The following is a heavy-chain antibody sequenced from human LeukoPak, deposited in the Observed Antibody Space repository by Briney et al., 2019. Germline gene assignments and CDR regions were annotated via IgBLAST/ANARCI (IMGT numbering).Heavy chain of an antibody. CDR2: INYDGTST. CDR3: ARHTTDRPNLIDH. CDR1: GFTFSSKTYW. D-gene: IGHD6-6*01. J-gene: IGHJ4*02. V-gene: IGHV3-74*01. Sequence: PAGGSLRLSCAASGFTFSSKTYWMHWVRQAPGKGLVWVSRINYDGTSTNYADSVKGRFTISRDNARDTLYLQMNRLRAEDTAVYYCARHTTDRPNLIDHWGQGTLVTVSS.